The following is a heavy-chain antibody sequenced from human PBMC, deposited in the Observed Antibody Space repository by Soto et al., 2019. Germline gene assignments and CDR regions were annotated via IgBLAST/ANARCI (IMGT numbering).Heavy chain of an antibody. V-gene: IGHV5-51*01. CDR3: ARQGYSSSWYGNWFDP. CDR2: IYPGDSDT. Sequence: GESLKISCKGSGYSFTSYWIGWVRQMPGKGLEWMGIIYPGDSDTRYSPSFQGQVTISADKSISTAYLQWSSLKASDTAMYYCARQGYSSSWYGNWFDPWGQGTLVTVSS. J-gene: IGHJ5*02. CDR1: GYSFTSYW. D-gene: IGHD6-13*01.